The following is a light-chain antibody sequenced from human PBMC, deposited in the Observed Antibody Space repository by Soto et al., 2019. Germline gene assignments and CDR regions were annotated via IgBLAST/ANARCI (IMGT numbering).Light chain of an antibody. CDR3: QTYWSPPLT. CDR1: QSILFNSNNKNY. V-gene: IGKV4-1*01. CDR2: WAS. Sequence: DIVMTQSPDALAVSLGERATINCKSSQSILFNSNNKNYLAWYQQKPGQPPKLLIYWASNRESGVPDRFRGSGSRTDFTLTISSLQAEDVAVYYCQTYWSPPLTFGGGTKVEIK. J-gene: IGKJ4*01.